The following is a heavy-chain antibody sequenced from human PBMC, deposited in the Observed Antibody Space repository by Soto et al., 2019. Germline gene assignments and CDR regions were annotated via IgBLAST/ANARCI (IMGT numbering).Heavy chain of an antibody. J-gene: IGHJ4*02. Sequence: SETLSLTCIVSGGSINSSYYWGWIRQPPGKAPEWIGSIYYSGTTYYNPSLNSRVTIPVDPSRNQFSLKMTSVTAPDTAVYYCSRFAARPPFEYWGQGWLVTVSS. V-gene: IGHV4-39*01. CDR1: GGSINSSYY. CDR3: SRFAARPPFEY. CDR2: IYYSGTT. D-gene: IGHD6-6*01.